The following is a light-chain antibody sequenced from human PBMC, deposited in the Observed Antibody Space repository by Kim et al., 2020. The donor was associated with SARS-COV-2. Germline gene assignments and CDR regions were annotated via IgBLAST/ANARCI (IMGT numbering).Light chain of an antibody. CDR1: QSVRNNF. J-gene: IGKJ4*01. Sequence: DIVLTQSPATLSLSPGERATLSCGASQSVRNNFLAWYQQKPGLAPRLLIYDASRRATGIPDRFSGSGSGTDFTLTINRLEAEDFAVYYCQHYLGSPPNFGGGTKVDIK. V-gene: IGKV3D-20*01. CDR3: QHYLGSPPN. CDR2: DAS.